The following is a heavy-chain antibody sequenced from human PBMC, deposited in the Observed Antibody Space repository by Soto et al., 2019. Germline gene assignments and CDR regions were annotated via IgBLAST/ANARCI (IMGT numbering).Heavy chain of an antibody. Sequence: QVQLVQSGAEVKKPGSSVKVSCKASGGTFSSYAISWVRQAPGQGLEWLGGIIPIFGTANYAQKFQGRVTITADESTSTAYMELSSLRSEDTAVYHCARGGEQWLVQYWFGPWGQGTLVTVSS. D-gene: IGHD6-19*01. J-gene: IGHJ5*02. V-gene: IGHV1-69*12. CDR2: IIPIFGTA. CDR3: ARGGEQWLVQYWFGP. CDR1: GGTFSSYA.